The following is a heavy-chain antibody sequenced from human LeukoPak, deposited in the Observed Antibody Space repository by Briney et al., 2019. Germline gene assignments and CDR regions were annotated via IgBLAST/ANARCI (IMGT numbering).Heavy chain of an antibody. CDR3: ARVGTSYGAFDM. Sequence: TGGSLRLSCAASGFIFSRYGMSWVRQAPGKGLEWVSGINWSGGSTGYADSVKGRFTISRDNAKNSLYLQMTSLRAEDTALFYCARVGTSYGAFDMWGQGTMVTVSS. CDR1: GFIFSRYG. CDR2: INWSGGST. D-gene: IGHD1-26*01. V-gene: IGHV3-20*04. J-gene: IGHJ3*02.